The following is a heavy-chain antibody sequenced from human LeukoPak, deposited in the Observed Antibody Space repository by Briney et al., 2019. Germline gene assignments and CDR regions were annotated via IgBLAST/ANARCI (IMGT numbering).Heavy chain of an antibody. Sequence: PSETLSLTRSVSGGSISSYYWGWIRQPAGKGLEWIGRIYTSGSTNYNPSLKSRVTMSVDMSTNQFSLKLSSVTAADTAVYYCARDAPLYGSGSYYWGQGTLVTVSS. D-gene: IGHD3-10*01. CDR3: ARDAPLYGSGSYY. CDR1: GGSISSYY. J-gene: IGHJ4*02. CDR2: IYTSGST. V-gene: IGHV4-4*07.